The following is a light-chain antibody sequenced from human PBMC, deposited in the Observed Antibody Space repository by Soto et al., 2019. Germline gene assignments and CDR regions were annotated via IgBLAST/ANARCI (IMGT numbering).Light chain of an antibody. V-gene: IGLV2-14*01. CDR2: EVS. CDR3: SSDTSSSTLV. J-gene: IGLJ2*01. CDR1: ISDVGGYNY. Sequence: QSALTQPASVSGSPGQSLTISCTGTISDVGGYNYVSWYQQHPGKAPKLMIYEVSNRPSGVSNRFSGSKSGNTASLTISGLQAEDEADYYCSSDTSSSTLVFGGGTKVTV.